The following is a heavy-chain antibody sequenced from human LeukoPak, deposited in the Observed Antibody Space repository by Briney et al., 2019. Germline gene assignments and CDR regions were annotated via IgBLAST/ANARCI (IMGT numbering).Heavy chain of an antibody. V-gene: IGHV3-48*01. CDR2: ISSSSGNI. CDR3: AKDDRWLQFCC. J-gene: IGHJ4*02. Sequence: GGSLRLSCAASGFTFSSYSMNWVRQAPGKGLEWVSYISSSSGNIYYADSVKGRFTISRDNAKTSLYLQMNSLRAEDTAVYYCAKDDRWLQFCCWGQGTLVTVSA. D-gene: IGHD5-24*01. CDR1: GFTFSSYS.